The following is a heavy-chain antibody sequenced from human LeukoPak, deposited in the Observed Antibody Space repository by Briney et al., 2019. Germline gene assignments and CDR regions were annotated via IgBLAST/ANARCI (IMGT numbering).Heavy chain of an antibody. J-gene: IGHJ4*02. CDR3: AKDYY. V-gene: IGHV3-43*02. Sequence: GGSLRLSCAASGFTFDDYAMHWVRQAPGKGLEWVSLIRADGINTYYADSVKGRFTISRDSSKNSLYLQMNSLRTEDSALYYCAKDYYWGQGTLVTVSS. CDR1: GFTFDDYA. CDR2: IRADGINT.